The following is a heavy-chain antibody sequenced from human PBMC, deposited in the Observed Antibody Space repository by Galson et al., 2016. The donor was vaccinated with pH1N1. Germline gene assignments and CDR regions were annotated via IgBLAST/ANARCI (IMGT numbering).Heavy chain of an antibody. Sequence: SLRLSCAASGFTFSSYWMHWVRQAPGKGLVWVSRINSDGSSTSYADSVKGRFTISRDNAKNTLYLQMNSLRAEDTAVDYCASARQPGWAGYYYVMDVWGQGTTVTVSS. D-gene: IGHD6-19*01. CDR2: INSDGSST. CDR3: ASARQPGWAGYYYVMDV. CDR1: GFTFSSYW. V-gene: IGHV3-74*01. J-gene: IGHJ6*02.